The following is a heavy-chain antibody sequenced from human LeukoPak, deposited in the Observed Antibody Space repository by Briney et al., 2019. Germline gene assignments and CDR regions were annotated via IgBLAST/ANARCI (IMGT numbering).Heavy chain of an antibody. J-gene: IGHJ4*02. CDR1: GFTFSSYA. D-gene: IGHD3-10*01. CDR3: ARDGYGSGSSRFDY. Sequence: GESLKISCAASGFTFSSYAMHWVRQAPGKGLEWVAVISYDGSNKYYADSVKGRFTISRDNSKNTLYLQMNSLRAEDTAVYYCARDGYGSGSSRFDYWGQGTLVTVSS. V-gene: IGHV3-30-3*01. CDR2: ISYDGSNK.